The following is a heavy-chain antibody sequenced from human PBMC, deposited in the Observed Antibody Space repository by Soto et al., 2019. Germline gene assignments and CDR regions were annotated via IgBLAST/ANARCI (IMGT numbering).Heavy chain of an antibody. J-gene: IGHJ4*02. CDR1: GFTFSSYG. CDR3: AKDQNFGVVTVPSVFDY. Sequence: GGSLRLSCAASGFTFSSYGMHWVRQAPGKGLEWVAVISYDGSNKYYADSVKGRFTISRDNSKNTLYLQMNSLRAEDTAVYYCAKDQNFGVVTVPSVFDYWGQGTLVTVSS. D-gene: IGHD3-3*01. CDR2: ISYDGSNK. V-gene: IGHV3-30*18.